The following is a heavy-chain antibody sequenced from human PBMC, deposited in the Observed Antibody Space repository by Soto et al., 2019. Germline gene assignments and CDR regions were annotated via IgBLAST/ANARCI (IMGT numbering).Heavy chain of an antibody. V-gene: IGHV3-30*18. CDR1: GFTFSSYG. CDR2: ISYDGSNK. CDR3: ANLLEMAPHFDY. Sequence: VGSLRLSCAASGFTFSSYGMHWVRQAPGKGLEWVAVISYDGSNKYYADSVKGRFTISRDNSKNTLYLQMNSLRAEDTAVYYCANLLEMAPHFDYWGQGTLVTVS. J-gene: IGHJ4*02. D-gene: IGHD1-1*01.